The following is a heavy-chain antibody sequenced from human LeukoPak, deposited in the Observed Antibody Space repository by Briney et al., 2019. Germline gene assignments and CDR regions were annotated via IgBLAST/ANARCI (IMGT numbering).Heavy chain of an antibody. CDR1: GFTFGGSG. Sequence: GGSLKLSCVTSGFTFGGSGMHWVRQASGKGLEWVGHIRNKANSYATAHAASVRDRFTISRDDSKNTAFLQMNSLKTEDTAMYYCTRPSSRFCSRTSCYWDSWGQGTLVTVSS. V-gene: IGHV3-73*01. D-gene: IGHD2-2*01. CDR2: IRNKANSYAT. CDR3: TRPSSRFCSRTSCYWDS. J-gene: IGHJ4*02.